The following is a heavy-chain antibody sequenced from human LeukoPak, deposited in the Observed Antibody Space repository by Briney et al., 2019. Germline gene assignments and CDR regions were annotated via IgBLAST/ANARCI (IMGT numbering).Heavy chain of an antibody. V-gene: IGHV5-51*01. J-gene: IGHJ4*02. CDR3: AKGWYCTNGVCYTTAAYFDY. CDR2: IYPGDSNT. CDR1: GYSFTNYW. Sequence: GESLKISCKGSGYSFTNYWNGWVRQMPGKGLEWMGIIYPGDSNTRYSPSFQGQVTISADKSISTAYLQWSSLKASDTAMYYCAKGWYCTNGVCYTTAAYFDYWGQGTLVTVSS. D-gene: IGHD2-8*01.